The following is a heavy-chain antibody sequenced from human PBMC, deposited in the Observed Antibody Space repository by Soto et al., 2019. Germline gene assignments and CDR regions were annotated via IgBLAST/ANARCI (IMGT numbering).Heavy chain of an antibody. Sequence: QVQLQESGPGLVKPSQTLSLTCTVSGGSISDGAYYWRWIRQPPGKGLEWIGPIYDSGNTYNNPALKSRLTISVDTSKNHFPLDLNSVTAADTAVYYCASGLSGDKVDQWGQGTLVTVSS. V-gene: IGHV4-30-4*01. CDR2: IYDSGNT. CDR3: ASGLSGDKVDQ. D-gene: IGHD2-21*01. CDR1: GGSISDGAYY. J-gene: IGHJ4*02.